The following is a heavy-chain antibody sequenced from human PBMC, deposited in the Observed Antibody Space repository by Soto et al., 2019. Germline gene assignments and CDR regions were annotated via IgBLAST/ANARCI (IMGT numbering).Heavy chain of an antibody. Sequence: GGSLRLSCAASGFTFSGSAMHWVRQASGKGLEWVGRIRSKANSYATAYVASVKGRFTISRDDSKNTAYLQMNSLKTEDTAVYYCTSQGYSYGFVYWGQGTLVTVSS. CDR3: TSQGYSYGFVY. V-gene: IGHV3-73*01. CDR2: IRSKANSYAT. CDR1: GFTFSGSA. D-gene: IGHD5-18*01. J-gene: IGHJ4*02.